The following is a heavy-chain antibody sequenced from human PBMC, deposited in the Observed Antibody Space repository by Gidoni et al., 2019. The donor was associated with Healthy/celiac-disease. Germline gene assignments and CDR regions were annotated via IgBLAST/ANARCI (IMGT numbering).Heavy chain of an antibody. CDR1: GFTFDDYA. Sequence: EVQLVESGGGLVQPGRSLRLSCAASGFTFDDYAMHWVRQAPGKGLEWVSGISWNSGSIGYADSVKGRFTISRDNAKNSLYLQMNSLRAEDTALYYCAKAFVLGYCSGGSCWAIDYWGQGTLVTVSS. CDR2: ISWNSGSI. CDR3: AKAFVLGYCSGGSCWAIDY. D-gene: IGHD2-15*01. J-gene: IGHJ4*02. V-gene: IGHV3-9*01.